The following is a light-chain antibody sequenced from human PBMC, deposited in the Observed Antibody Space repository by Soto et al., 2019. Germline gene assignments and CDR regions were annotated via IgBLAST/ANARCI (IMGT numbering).Light chain of an antibody. Sequence: AIQMTQSPSSLSASVGDTVTFTCRASQAIRNDLGWFQQRPGKPPKLLIYGISILQTGVPSRFSGSGSGKDFPPHLPRLQPEDFATYYRLHGALFPLSFGQGTRLEI. CDR1: QAIRND. CDR3: LHGALFPLS. J-gene: IGKJ2*01. CDR2: GIS. V-gene: IGKV1-6*01.